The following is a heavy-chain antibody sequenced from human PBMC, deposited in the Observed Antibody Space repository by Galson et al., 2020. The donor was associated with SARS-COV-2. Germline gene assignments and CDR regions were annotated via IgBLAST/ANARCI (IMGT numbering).Heavy chain of an antibody. CDR1: GFTFDDYA. V-gene: IGHV3-9*01. J-gene: IGHJ4*02. CDR2: ISWNSGSI. D-gene: IGHD3-10*01. Sequence: GGSLRLSCAASGFTFDDYAMHWVRQAPGKGLEWVSGISWNSGSIGYADSVKGRFTISRDNAKNSLYLQMNSLRAEDTALYYCAKDKGDYYGSGSYSSWGQGTLVTVSS. CDR3: AKDKGDYYGSGSYSS.